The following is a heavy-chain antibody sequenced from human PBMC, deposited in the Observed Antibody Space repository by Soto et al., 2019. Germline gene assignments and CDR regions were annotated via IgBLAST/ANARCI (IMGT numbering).Heavy chain of an antibody. V-gene: IGHV1-18*01. CDR3: ARDSGGPLSLKRNYYGSGGPPYYYYGMDV. CDR1: GYTFTSYG. D-gene: IGHD3-10*01. J-gene: IGHJ6*02. Sequence: ASVKVSCKASGYTFTSYGISWVRQAPGQGLEWMGWISAYNGNTNYAQKLQGRVTMTTDTSTSTAYMELRSLRSDDTAVYYCARDSGGPLSLKRNYYGSGGPPYYYYGMDVWGQGTTVTVSS. CDR2: ISAYNGNT.